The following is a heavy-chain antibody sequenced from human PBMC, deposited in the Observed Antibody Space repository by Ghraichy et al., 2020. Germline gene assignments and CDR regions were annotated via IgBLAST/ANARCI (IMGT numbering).Heavy chain of an antibody. V-gene: IGHV3-23*01. J-gene: IGHJ4*02. CDR3: AKERKWEWEPTEDYFDY. Sequence: GESLRLSCAASGFTFSSYAMSWVRQAPGKGLEWVSAISGSGGSTYYADSVKGRFTISRDNSKNTLYLQMNSLRAEDTAVYYCAKERKWEWEPTEDYFDYWGQGTLVTVSS. D-gene: IGHD1-26*01. CDR2: ISGSGGST. CDR1: GFTFSSYA.